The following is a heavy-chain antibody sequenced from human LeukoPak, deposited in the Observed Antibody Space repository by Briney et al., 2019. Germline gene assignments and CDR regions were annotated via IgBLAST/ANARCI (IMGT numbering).Heavy chain of an antibody. V-gene: IGHV4-59*08. Sequence: SETLSLTCTVSGGSISSYYWSWIRQPPGKGLEWIGYIYYSGSTNYNPSLKSRVTISVDTSKNQFSLKLSSVTAADTAVYYCARGPGIAVAPPGYWGQGTLVTVSS. CDR2: IYYSGST. D-gene: IGHD6-19*01. CDR3: ARGPGIAVAPPGY. J-gene: IGHJ4*02. CDR1: GGSISSYY.